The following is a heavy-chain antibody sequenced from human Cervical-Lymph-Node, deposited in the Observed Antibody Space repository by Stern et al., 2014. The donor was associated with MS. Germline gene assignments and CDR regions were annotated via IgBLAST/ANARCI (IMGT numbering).Heavy chain of an antibody. V-gene: IGHV1-18*01. D-gene: IGHD3-10*01. CDR3: ARFYGSGIYGMDV. Sequence: VQLVQSGGEVKKPGASVKGSCKASGYTFAGYGITWVRQAPGQGLEWMGWINAYNGNTNYAQKLQDRVTMTTDTPTSIAYLELKGLRSDDTAVYYCARFYGSGIYGMDVWGQGTTVIVSS. CDR2: INAYNGNT. J-gene: IGHJ6*02. CDR1: GYTFAGYG.